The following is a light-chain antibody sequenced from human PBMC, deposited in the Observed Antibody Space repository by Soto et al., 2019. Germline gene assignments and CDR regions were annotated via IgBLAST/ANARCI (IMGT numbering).Light chain of an antibody. J-gene: IGKJ4*01. CDR2: DAS. CDR1: QSVSSY. V-gene: IGKV3-11*01. CDR3: QQHSNWPPLT. Sequence: EIVLTQSQATLSLSPGERATLSGRASQSVSSYLACYQQKPGQAPRLLIYDASNRATGIPARFSGSGSGTDFTLTISSLEPEDFAVYYCQQHSNWPPLTFGGGTKVEIK.